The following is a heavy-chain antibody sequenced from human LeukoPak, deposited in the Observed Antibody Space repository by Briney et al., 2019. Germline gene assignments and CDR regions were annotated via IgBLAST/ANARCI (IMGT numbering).Heavy chain of an antibody. D-gene: IGHD3-9*01. CDR3: ARGRGGRYFDWLSSTYYFDY. J-gene: IGHJ4*02. V-gene: IGHV3-7*01. CDR2: IKQDGSEK. Sequence: PGGSLRLSCAASGFTFSSYWMSWVRQAPGKGLEWVANIKQDGSEKYYVDSVKGRFTISRDNAKNSLYLQMNSLRAEDTAVYYCARGRGGRYFDWLSSTYYFDYWGQGTLVTVSS. CDR1: GFTFSSYW.